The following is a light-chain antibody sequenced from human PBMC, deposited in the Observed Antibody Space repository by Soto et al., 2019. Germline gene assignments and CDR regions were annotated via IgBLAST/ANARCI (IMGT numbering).Light chain of an antibody. CDR1: SSDVGGYNY. CDR2: EVD. Sequence: QSALTQPASVSGSPGRSITISCTGTSSDVGGYNYVSWYQQHPGKAPKLMIYEVDNRPSGVSNRFSGSKSGNTASLTISGLQAEDEADYYCTSYTSSSTLVFGTGTKVTVL. J-gene: IGLJ1*01. V-gene: IGLV2-14*01. CDR3: TSYTSSSTLV.